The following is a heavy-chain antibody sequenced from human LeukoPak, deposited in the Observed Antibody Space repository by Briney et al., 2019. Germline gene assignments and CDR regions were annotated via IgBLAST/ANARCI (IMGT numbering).Heavy chain of an antibody. CDR3: ARDGSNYYDSSGYYAGDDAFDI. V-gene: IGHV3-33*08. Sequence: GGSLRLSCAASGFTFTNAWMSWVRQAPGKGLEWVAVIWYDGSNKYYADSVKGRFTISRDNSKNTLYLQMNSLRAEDTAVYYCARDGSNYYDSSGYYAGDDAFDIWGQGTMVTVSS. CDR2: IWYDGSNK. J-gene: IGHJ3*02. D-gene: IGHD3-22*01. CDR1: GFTFTNAW.